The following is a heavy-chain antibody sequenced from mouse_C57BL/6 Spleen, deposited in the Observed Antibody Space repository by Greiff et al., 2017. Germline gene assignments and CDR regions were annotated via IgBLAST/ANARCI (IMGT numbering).Heavy chain of an antibody. CDR2: ISYDGSN. Sequence: EVHLVESGPGLVKPSQSLSLTCSVTGYSITSGYYWNWIRQFPGNKLEWMGYISYDGSNNYNPSLKNRISITRDTSKNQFFLKLNSVTTEDTATYYCARASTVTDFDYWGQGTTLTVSS. J-gene: IGHJ2*01. V-gene: IGHV3-6*01. CDR1: GYSITSGYY. CDR3: ARASTVTDFDY. D-gene: IGHD2-10*02.